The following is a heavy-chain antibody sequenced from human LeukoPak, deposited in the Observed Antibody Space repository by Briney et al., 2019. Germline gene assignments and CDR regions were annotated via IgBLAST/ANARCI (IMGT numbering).Heavy chain of an antibody. Sequence: SQTLSLTCAISGESVSSTGASWNWVRQSPSRGLEWLGRTYYRSQWYYEYALSVKSRIIVAPDTSKNQFSLQLNSVTPEDTAVYYCVRGNYNFDYWGQGSLVTVSS. V-gene: IGHV6-1*01. D-gene: IGHD5-24*01. CDR2: TYYRSQWYY. CDR3: VRGNYNFDY. CDR1: GESVSSTGAS. J-gene: IGHJ4*02.